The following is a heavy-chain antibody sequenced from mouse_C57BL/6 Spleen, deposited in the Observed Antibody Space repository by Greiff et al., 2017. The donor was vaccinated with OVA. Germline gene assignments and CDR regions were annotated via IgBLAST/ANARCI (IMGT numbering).Heavy chain of an antibody. Sequence: EVKLMESGPGLVKPSQSLSLTCSVTGYSITSGYYWNWIRQFPGNKLEWMGYISYDGSNNYNPSLQNRISITRDTSKNQFFLKLNSVTTEDTATYYCARGVDGYYTYFDVWGTGTTVTVSS. V-gene: IGHV3-6*01. CDR1: GYSITSGYY. D-gene: IGHD2-3*01. CDR2: ISYDGSN. J-gene: IGHJ1*03. CDR3: ARGVDGYYTYFDV.